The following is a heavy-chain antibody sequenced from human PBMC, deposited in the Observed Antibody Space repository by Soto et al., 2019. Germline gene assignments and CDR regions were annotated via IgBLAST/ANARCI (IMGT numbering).Heavy chain of an antibody. CDR2: INSDGSST. D-gene: IGHD2-15*01. Sequence: EVQLVESGGGLVQPGGSLRLSCAASGFTFSSYRMHWVRQAPGKGLVWVSRINSDGSSTSYADSVQGRFTISRDNAKNTLYLQMNSLRAEDTAVYYCVRTSLVVAAATREDYWGQGTLVTVAS. J-gene: IGHJ4*02. CDR3: VRTSLVVAAATREDY. V-gene: IGHV3-74*01. CDR1: GFTFSSYR.